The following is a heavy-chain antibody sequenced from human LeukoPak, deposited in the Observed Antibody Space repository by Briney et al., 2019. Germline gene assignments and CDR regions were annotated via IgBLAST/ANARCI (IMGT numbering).Heavy chain of an antibody. J-gene: IGHJ4*02. CDR1: GFSFSSYG. CDR3: ARAAGESYFDY. D-gene: IGHD3-10*01. V-gene: IGHV3-33*01. Sequence: PGGSLRLSCAASGFSFSSYGIQWVRQAPGKGLEWVAGIWYDGSNKYYADSVKGRFTISRDNSKNTLYLQMNSLRAEDTAVHYCARAAGESYFDYWGQGTLVTVSS. CDR2: IWYDGSNK.